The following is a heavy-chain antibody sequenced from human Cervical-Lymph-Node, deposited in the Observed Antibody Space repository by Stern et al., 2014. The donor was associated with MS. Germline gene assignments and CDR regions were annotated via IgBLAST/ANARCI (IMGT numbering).Heavy chain of an antibody. D-gene: IGHD3-22*01. V-gene: IGHV3-9*01. CDR2: ISGNSGSK. CDR3: ANDLDSSGYYYAIDY. J-gene: IGHJ4*02. CDR1: GFKFDEYA. Sequence: EVQLVESGGGLVQPGRSLRLSCAASGFKFDEYAMPWVRQAPGKGLEWVSGISGNSGSKDYADSVKGRFIISRDNAKNSLYLQMNSLRAEDTALYYCANDLDSSGYYYAIDYWGQGTLVTVSS.